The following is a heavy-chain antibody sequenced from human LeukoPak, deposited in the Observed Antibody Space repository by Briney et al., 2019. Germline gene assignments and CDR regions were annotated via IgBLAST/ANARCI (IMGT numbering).Heavy chain of an antibody. J-gene: IGHJ4*02. CDR1: GFSVSTNY. D-gene: IGHD6-19*01. V-gene: IGHV3-53*01. CDR3: ARDIAVADQGY. Sequence: GGSLKLSCAASGFSVSTNYMSWVRQAPGKGLEWVSIIYSGGNTYYTDSVKGRFTISRDNSKNTLYLQMNSLRAEDTAVYYCARDIAVADQGYWGQGSLVTVSS. CDR2: IYSGGNT.